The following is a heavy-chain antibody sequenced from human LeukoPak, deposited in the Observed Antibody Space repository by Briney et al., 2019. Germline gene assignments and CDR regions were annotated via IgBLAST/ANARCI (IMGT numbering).Heavy chain of an antibody. V-gene: IGHV4-34*01. D-gene: IGHD1-26*01. CDR1: GASISSYY. Sequence: SETLSLTCTVSGASISSYYWSWIRQPPGKGLEWIGEINHSGSTNYNPSLKSRVTISVDTSKNQFSLKLSSVTAADTAVYYCARGRGFIVGATIRRGWNWFDPWGQGTLVTVSS. CDR3: ARGRGFIVGATIRRGWNWFDP. CDR2: INHSGST. J-gene: IGHJ5*02.